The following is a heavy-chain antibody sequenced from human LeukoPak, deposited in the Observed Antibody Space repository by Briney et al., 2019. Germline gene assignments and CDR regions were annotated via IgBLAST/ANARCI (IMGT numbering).Heavy chain of an antibody. V-gene: IGHV3-7*03. CDR2: VNRDGSET. J-gene: IGHJ6*02. CDR3: ARNNGMDV. Sequence: GGSLRLSCAASGFTFSSYAMHWVRQVPGRGPEWVANVNRDGSETYYLDSVKGRFTISKDNAKNSLYLQMNSLRAEDTALYHCARNNGMDVWGQGTTVIVSS. CDR1: GFTFSSYA.